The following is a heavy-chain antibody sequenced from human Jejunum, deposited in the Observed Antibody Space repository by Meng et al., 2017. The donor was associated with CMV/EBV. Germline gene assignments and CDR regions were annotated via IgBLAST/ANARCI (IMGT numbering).Heavy chain of an antibody. CDR1: DFTFSGYS. Sequence: SDFTFSGYSMSWVRQAPGKGLEWVSYISTSETYIYYADPVKGRFTISRDNAKKSLYLQMNSLRGEDTAVYYCARLPDTSGWYGMDVWGQGTTVTVSS. V-gene: IGHV3-21*04. J-gene: IGHJ6*02. CDR3: ARLPDTSGWYGMDV. D-gene: IGHD6-19*01. CDR2: ISTSETYI.